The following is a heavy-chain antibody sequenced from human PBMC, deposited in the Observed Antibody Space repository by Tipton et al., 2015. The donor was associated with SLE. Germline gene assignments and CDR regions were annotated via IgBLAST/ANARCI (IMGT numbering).Heavy chain of an antibody. V-gene: IGHV3-66*02. CDR2: IYSGGST. Sequence: SLRLSCAASGFTVSRNYMSWVRQAPGKGLEWVSVIYSGGSTYYADSVKGRFTISRDNSKNTLYLQMNSLRAEDTAVYYCARGPNTYYYGAGSRDAFDIWGQGTMVTVSS. CDR1: GFTVSRNY. J-gene: IGHJ3*02. D-gene: IGHD3-10*01. CDR3: ARGPNTYYYGAGSRDAFDI.